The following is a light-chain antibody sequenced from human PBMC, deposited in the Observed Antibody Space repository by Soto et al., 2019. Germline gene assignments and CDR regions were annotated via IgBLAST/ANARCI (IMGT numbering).Light chain of an antibody. J-gene: IGKJ1*01. CDR1: QGISTW. CDR2: AAS. V-gene: IGKV1-5*01. Sequence: DIQMTQSPYTLSASVGDRVTITCRASQGISTWLAWYQQKPGKAPELLIYAASNLRSGVPSRFSGSGSGTDFTLTISSLQPDDFATYYCQHYNSYSEAFGQGTKVDIK. CDR3: QHYNSYSEA.